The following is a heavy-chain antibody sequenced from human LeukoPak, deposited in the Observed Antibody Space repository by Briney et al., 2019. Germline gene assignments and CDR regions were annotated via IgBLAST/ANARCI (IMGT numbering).Heavy chain of an antibody. CDR3: ARDTYYYDSSGYYSPDDY. Sequence: GASVTVSCKASGYTFTGYYLHWVRQAPGQGLEWMGRINPNRGGSNYAQKFQGRVNMTMDTSISTAYMEQSRLRSDDTAVYYCARDTYYYDSSGYYSPDDYWGQGTLVTVSS. CDR1: GYTFTGYY. V-gene: IGHV1-2*06. CDR2: INPNRGGS. J-gene: IGHJ4*02. D-gene: IGHD3-22*01.